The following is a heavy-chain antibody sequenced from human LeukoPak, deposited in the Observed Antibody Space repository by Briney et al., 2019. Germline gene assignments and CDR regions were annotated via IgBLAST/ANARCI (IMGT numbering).Heavy chain of an antibody. CDR1: GFTFSSYE. D-gene: IGHD5-18*01. CDR2: ISSSGSTI. J-gene: IGHJ4*02. Sequence: GGSLRLSCAASGFTFSSYEMNWVRQAPGKGLEWVSYISSSGSTIYYADSVKGRFTISRDNGKNSLYLQMNSLRAEDTAVYYCARDSGYSYGYGRYFDYWGQGTLVTVSS. CDR3: ARDSGYSYGYGRYFDY. V-gene: IGHV3-48*03.